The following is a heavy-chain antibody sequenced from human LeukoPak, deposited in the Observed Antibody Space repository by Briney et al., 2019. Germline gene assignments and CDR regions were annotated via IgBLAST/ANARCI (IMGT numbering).Heavy chain of an antibody. CDR2: LSGSGGST. J-gene: IGHJ4*02. CDR3: AKVATIFGVVIIASGYYIDY. CDR1: GFTFSSYA. D-gene: IGHD3-3*01. Sequence: GGSLRLSCAASGFTFSSYAMSWLRQAPGKGLEWVSALSGSGGSTYYADSVKGRFTISRDNSKNTLYLQMNSLRAEDTAVYYCAKVATIFGVVIIASGYYIDYWGQGTLVTVSS. V-gene: IGHV3-23*01.